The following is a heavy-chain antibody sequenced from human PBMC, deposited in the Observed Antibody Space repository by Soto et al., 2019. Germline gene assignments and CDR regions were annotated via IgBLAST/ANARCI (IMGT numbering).Heavy chain of an antibody. V-gene: IGHV3-53*04. CDR1: GFTVSSNY. J-gene: IGHJ4*02. CDR3: ARDLQWLVRSGDY. Sequence: EVQLVESGGGLVQPGGSLRLSCAASGFTVSSNYMSWVRQAPGKGLEWVSVIYSGGSTYYADSVKGRFTISRHNSKNMLYLQMNSLRAEDTAVYYWARDLQWLVRSGDYWGQGTLVTVSS. CDR2: IYSGGST. D-gene: IGHD6-19*01.